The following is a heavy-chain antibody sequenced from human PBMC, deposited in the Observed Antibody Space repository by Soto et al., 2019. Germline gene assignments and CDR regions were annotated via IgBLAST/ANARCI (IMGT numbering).Heavy chain of an antibody. CDR3: VRDPSRRYPPDY. CDR1: GFTFSSYT. D-gene: IGHD1-1*01. J-gene: IGHJ4*02. V-gene: IGHV3-11*05. CDR2: ISSTGTYT. Sequence: GGSLRLSCAASGFTFSSYTMSWIRQAPGKGLEWVAYISSTGTYTNYADSVKGRFTISRDNAKNSLYLQMYNLRDEDTAVYYCVRDPSRRYPPDYWGQGTLVTVSS.